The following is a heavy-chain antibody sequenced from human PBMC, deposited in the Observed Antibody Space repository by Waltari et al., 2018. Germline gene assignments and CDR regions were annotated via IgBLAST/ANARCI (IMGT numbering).Heavy chain of an antibody. CDR1: GGSFSGYY. CDR3: ARILSIAAAGTPLYYYYYGMDV. CDR2: INHSGST. Sequence: QVQLQQWGAGLLKPSETLSLTCAVYGGSFSGYYWSWIRQHPGKGLGWIGEINHSGSTNYNPSLKSRVTISVDTSKNQFSLKLSSVTAADTAVYYCARILSIAAAGTPLYYYYYGMDVWGQGTTVTVSS. J-gene: IGHJ6*02. D-gene: IGHD6-13*01. V-gene: IGHV4-34*01.